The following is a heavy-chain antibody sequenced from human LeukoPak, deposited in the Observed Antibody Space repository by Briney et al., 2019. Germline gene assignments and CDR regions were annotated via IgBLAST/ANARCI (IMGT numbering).Heavy chain of an antibody. CDR2: ISYDGSNK. CDR1: GFTFSSYA. V-gene: IGHV3-30-3*01. CDR3: AKVSRQGYCSSTSCYNWFDP. D-gene: IGHD2-2*01. Sequence: GGSLRLSCAASGFTFSSYAMHWVRQAPGKGLEWVAVISYDGSNKYYADSVKGRFTISRDNSKNTLYLQMNSLRAEDTAVYYCAKVSRQGYCSSTSCYNWFDPWGQGTLVTVSS. J-gene: IGHJ5*02.